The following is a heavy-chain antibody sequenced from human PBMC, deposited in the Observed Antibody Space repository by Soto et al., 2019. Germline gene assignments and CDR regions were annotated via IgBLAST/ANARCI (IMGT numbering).Heavy chain of an antibody. CDR1: GGTFSSYA. J-gene: IGHJ3*02. V-gene: IGHV1-69*13. Sequence: SVKVSCKASGGTFSSYAISWVRQAPGQGLEWMGGIIPIFGTANYAQKFQGRVTITADESTSTAYMELSSLRSEDTAVYYCARAYYYGSGSYYLDAFDIWGQGTMVTVPS. D-gene: IGHD3-10*01. CDR3: ARAYYYGSGSYYLDAFDI. CDR2: IIPIFGTA.